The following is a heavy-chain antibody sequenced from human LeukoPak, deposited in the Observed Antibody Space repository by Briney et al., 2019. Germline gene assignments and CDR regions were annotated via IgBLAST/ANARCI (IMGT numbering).Heavy chain of an antibody. CDR2: IYHSGST. Sequence: SETLSLTCAVSGGSISSSNWWSWVRQPPRQGLEWSGEIYHSGSTNYNPSLKSRVTISVDKSKNQFSLKLSSVTAADTAMYYCARGFAYGDTGSFDYWGQGTLVTVSS. V-gene: IGHV4-4*02. D-gene: IGHD4-17*01. CDR3: ARGFAYGDTGSFDY. CDR1: GGSISSSNW. J-gene: IGHJ4*02.